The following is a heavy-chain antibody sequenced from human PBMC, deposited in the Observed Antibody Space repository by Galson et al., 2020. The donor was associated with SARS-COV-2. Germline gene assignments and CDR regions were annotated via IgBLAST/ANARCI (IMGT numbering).Heavy chain of an antibody. CDR3: ARHFPDWYNLNDDRGGYFDY. Sequence: SETLSLTCTVSGGSISSSSYYWGWIRQPPGKGLEWIGSIYYSGSTYYNPSLKSRVTISVDTSKNQFSLKLSSVTAADTAVYYCARHFPDWYNLNDDRGGYFDYWGQGTLVTVSS. D-gene: IGHD1-1*01. J-gene: IGHJ4*02. CDR2: IYYSGST. CDR1: GGSISSSSYY. V-gene: IGHV4-39*01.